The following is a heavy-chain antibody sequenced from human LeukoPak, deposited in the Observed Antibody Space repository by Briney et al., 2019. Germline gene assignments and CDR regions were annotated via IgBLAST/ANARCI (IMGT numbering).Heavy chain of an antibody. CDR3: ARSRQAPFDY. Sequence: PSETLSLTCAVYGGPFSGYYWSWIRQPPGKGLEWIGEINHSGSTNYNPSLKSRVTISVDTSKNQFSLKLSSVTAADTAVYYCARSRQAPFDYWGQGTLVTVSS. CDR2: INHSGST. J-gene: IGHJ4*02. CDR1: GGPFSGYY. V-gene: IGHV4-34*01.